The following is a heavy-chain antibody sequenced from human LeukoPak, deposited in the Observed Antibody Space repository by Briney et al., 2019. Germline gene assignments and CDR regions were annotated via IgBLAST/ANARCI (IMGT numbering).Heavy chain of an antibody. V-gene: IGHV3-30-3*01. Sequence: GGSLRLSCVASGFTFSHYSLHWVRQAPGKGLEWVTLILYDGSKKYYTDSVRGRFTISRDDSKNTLYLQMNSLRPEDTAIYYCAKDPRWGEQWLSYWGQGTLVTVSS. J-gene: IGHJ4*02. CDR1: GFTFSHYS. D-gene: IGHD6-19*01. CDR3: AKDPRWGEQWLSY. CDR2: ILYDGSKK.